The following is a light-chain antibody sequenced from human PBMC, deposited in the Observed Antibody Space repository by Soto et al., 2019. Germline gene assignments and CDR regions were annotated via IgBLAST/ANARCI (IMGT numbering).Light chain of an antibody. J-gene: IGLJ1*01. V-gene: IGLV2-14*01. Sequence: QSVLTQPAAVSGSPGQSITISWTGTSSDVGGYNFVSWDQQHPGEAPKLIIYEVSNRPSGVSYRFSASKSGNTASLTISGLQAEDEADYYCSSYAGSSNVFGTGTKVTVL. CDR3: SSYAGSSNV. CDR1: SSDVGGYNF. CDR2: EVS.